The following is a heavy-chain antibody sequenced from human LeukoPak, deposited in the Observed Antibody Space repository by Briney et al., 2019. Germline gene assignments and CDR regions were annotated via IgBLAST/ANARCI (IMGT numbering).Heavy chain of an antibody. CDR1: GFTFSSYW. CDR3: ASGGRFLEWFDY. V-gene: IGHV3-21*01. CDR2: ISSSSSYI. J-gene: IGHJ5*01. D-gene: IGHD3-3*01. Sequence: GGSLRLSCAASGFTFSSYWMSWVRQAPGKGLEWVSSISSSSSYIYYADSVKGRFTISRDNAKNSLNLQMNSLRAEDTAVYYCASGGRFLEWFDYWGQGNMVTVSS.